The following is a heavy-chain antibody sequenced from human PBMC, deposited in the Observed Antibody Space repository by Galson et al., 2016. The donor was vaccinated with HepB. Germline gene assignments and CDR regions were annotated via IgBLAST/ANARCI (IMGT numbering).Heavy chain of an antibody. CDR1: GYSFVSHD. V-gene: IGHV1-8*01. CDR2: MNDDSGDT. Sequence: SVKVSCKASGYSFVSHDIDWIRQTAGQGLEWMGWMNDDSGDTYYAKKFKGRVNMTRSIAMTTAYMELSSLGSDDTAVYFCARGLSPVDYGCVSDAMNLWGQGTTVIVSS. J-gene: IGHJ6*02. CDR3: ARGLSPVDYGCVSDAMNL. D-gene: IGHD4-17*01.